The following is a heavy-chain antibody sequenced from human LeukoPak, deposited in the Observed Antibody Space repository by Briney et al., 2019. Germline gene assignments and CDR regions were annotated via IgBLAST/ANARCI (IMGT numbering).Heavy chain of an antibody. J-gene: IGHJ6*03. CDR2: IKQDGSEK. Sequence: SGGSLRLSCVASGFTFSTYWMSWVRQAPGKGLEWVAHIKQDGSEKYYVDSVKGRFTISRDNAKNSLSLQLTSLRAEDTAVYFCARGGKLAGHYYFYFDVWGKGTTVIVSS. CDR1: GFTFSTYW. V-gene: IGHV3-7*01. CDR3: ARGGKLAGHYYFYFDV. D-gene: IGHD3-3*02.